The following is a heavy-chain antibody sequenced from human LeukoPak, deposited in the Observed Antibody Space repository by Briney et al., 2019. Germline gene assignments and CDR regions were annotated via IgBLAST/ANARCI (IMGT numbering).Heavy chain of an antibody. CDR1: GGTFSSYA. D-gene: IGHD3-3*01. V-gene: IGHV1-69*01. Sequence: GSPVKVSCKASGGTFSSYAISWVRQAPGQGLEWMGGIIPIFGTANYAQKFQGRVTITADESTSTAYMELSSLRSEDTAVYYCASPQKNYGFWSGYYFFDYWGQGTLVTVSS. CDR3: ASPQKNYGFWSGYYFFDY. J-gene: IGHJ4*02. CDR2: IIPIFGTA.